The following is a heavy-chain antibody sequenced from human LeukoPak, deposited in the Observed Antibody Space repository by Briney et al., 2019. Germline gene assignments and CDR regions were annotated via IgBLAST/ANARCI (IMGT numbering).Heavy chain of an antibody. CDR3: ARVSAYYGSGSHYKAFDY. Sequence: SVKVSCKASGGTFSSYAISWVRQAPGQGLEWMGGIIPIFTTADYAQKFQGRVTITADESTSTAYMELSSLRSEDTAVYYCARVSAYYGSGSHYKAFDYWGQGTLVTVSS. V-gene: IGHV1-69*13. CDR2: IIPIFTTA. J-gene: IGHJ4*02. CDR1: GGTFSSYA. D-gene: IGHD3-10*01.